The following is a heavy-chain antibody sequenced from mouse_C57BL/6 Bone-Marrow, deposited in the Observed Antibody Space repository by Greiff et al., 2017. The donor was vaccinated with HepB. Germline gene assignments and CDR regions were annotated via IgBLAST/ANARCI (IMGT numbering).Heavy chain of an antibody. V-gene: IGHV14-4*01. CDR1: GFNIKDDY. CDR2: IDPENGDT. J-gene: IGHJ1*03. Sequence: EVQLQQSGAELVRPGASVKLSCTASGFNIKDDYMHWVKQRPEQGLEWIGWIDPENGDTEYASKFQGKATITADTSSNTAYLQLSSLTSEDTAVYYCTRGFYYYGSSPYWYFDVWGTGTTVTVSS. CDR3: TRGFYYYGSSPYWYFDV. D-gene: IGHD1-1*01.